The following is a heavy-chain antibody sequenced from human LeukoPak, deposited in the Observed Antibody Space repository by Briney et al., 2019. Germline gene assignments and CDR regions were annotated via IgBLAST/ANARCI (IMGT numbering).Heavy chain of an antibody. CDR2: IWYDGSNK. Sequence: PGGSLRLSCAASGFAFSSYGMHWVRQAPGKGLEWVAVIWYDGSNKYYADSVKGRFTISRDNSKNTLYLQMNSLRAEDTAVYYCVRAGYYFDYWGQGTLVTVSS. CDR1: GFAFSSYG. V-gene: IGHV3-33*01. D-gene: IGHD3-10*01. J-gene: IGHJ4*02. CDR3: VRAGYYFDY.